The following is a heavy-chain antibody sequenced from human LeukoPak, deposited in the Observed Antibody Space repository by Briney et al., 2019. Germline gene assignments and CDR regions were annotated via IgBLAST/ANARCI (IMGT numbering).Heavy chain of an antibody. CDR1: GGFISSYF. Sequence: PSETLSLTCSVSGGFISSYFWSWIRQPPGKRLEWIGLISYSGTTIYNPSLKSRVTISADTSKNQFSLKVSSVTAADTAVYFCARDPLPQTYYEAFWGQGILVAVSS. V-gene: IGHV4-59*01. J-gene: IGHJ4*02. CDR2: ISYSGTT. CDR3: ARDPLPQTYYEAF. D-gene: IGHD1-26*01.